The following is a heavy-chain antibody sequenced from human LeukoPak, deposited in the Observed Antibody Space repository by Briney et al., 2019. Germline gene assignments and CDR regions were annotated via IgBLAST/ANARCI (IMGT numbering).Heavy chain of an antibody. CDR2: IYSGGST. CDR3: ARSSYYYDSSGYLSPSI. CDR1: GFTVRSNY. D-gene: IGHD3-22*01. J-gene: IGHJ4*02. Sequence: GGSLRLSCAASGFTVRSNYMSWVRQAPGKGLEWVSVIYSGGSTYYADSVKGRFTISRDNSKNTLYLQMNSLRAEDTAVYYCARSSYYYDSSGYLSPSIWGQGTLVTVSS. V-gene: IGHV3-53*05.